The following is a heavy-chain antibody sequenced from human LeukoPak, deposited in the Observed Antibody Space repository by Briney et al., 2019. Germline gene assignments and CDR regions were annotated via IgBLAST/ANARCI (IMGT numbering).Heavy chain of an antibody. V-gene: IGHV3-7*01. D-gene: IGHD6-13*01. CDR3: ARRARQQPRGPLWFDP. CDR1: GFSFSSYW. Sequence: GGSLRLSCAASGFSFSSYWMTWVRQAPGKGLEWVANLKQDGSEKYYVDSVKGRFTISRDNAKNSLYLQMNSLRAEDTAVYYCARRARQQPRGPLWFDPWGQGTLVTAS. J-gene: IGHJ5*02. CDR2: LKQDGSEK.